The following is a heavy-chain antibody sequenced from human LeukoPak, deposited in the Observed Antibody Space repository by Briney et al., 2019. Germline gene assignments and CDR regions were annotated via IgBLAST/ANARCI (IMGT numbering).Heavy chain of an antibody. CDR2: ISGSGGST. Sequence: GGSLRLSCAASGLTFSSYAMSWVRQVPGKGLEWVSGISGSGGSTFYADSVKGRFTISRDNSKNTLYLQMNSLRAEDTAVYYCAKDSSSWPEYFQHWGQGTLVTVSS. J-gene: IGHJ1*01. CDR3: AKDSSSWPEYFQH. CDR1: GLTFSSYA. V-gene: IGHV3-23*01. D-gene: IGHD6-13*01.